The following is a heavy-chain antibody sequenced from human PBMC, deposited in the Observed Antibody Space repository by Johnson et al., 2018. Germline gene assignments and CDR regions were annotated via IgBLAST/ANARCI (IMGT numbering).Heavy chain of an antibody. J-gene: IGHJ3*02. Sequence: VQLVESGGGVVQPGRSLRLSCAASGFTFSSYGMHWVRQAPGKGLEWVAVISYDGSNKYYADSVKGRFTISRDNSKNTLDLQMNSLRAEDKAVYYCSRDGITLGAFDIWGQGTMVTVSS. CDR1: GFTFSSYG. CDR2: ISYDGSNK. V-gene: IGHV3-30*03. CDR3: SRDGITLGAFDI. D-gene: IGHD3-10*01.